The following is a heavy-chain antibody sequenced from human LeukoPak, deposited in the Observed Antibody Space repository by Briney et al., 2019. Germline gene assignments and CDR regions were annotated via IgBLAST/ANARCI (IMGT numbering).Heavy chain of an antibody. CDR1: GFPVSNNY. CDR2: IYSDGHT. D-gene: IGHD3-22*01. V-gene: IGHV3-53*01. CDR3: ARGGTDYDTSGYHSDYFYHYMDV. Sequence: GGSLRLSCAASGFPVSNNYMSWVRRAPGKGLEWVSFIYSDGHTYYADSVKGRFTISRDNSKNTLYLQMNSLRAEDTASYYCARGGTDYDTSGYHSDYFYHYMDVWGKGPTVTISS. J-gene: IGHJ6*03.